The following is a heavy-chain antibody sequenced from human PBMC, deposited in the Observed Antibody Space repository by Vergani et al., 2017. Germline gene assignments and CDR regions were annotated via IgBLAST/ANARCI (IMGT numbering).Heavy chain of an antibody. D-gene: IGHD2-2*01. CDR3: ARDKRRYQLPPYYYYGMDV. CDR1: GFTFDDYA. CDR2: ISWNSGSI. V-gene: IGHV3-9*01. Sequence: EVQLVESGGGLVQPGRSLRLSCAASGFTFDDYAMHWVRQAPGKGLEWVSGISWNSGSIGYADSVKGRFTISRDNAKNSLYLQMNSLRAEDTAVYYCARDKRRYQLPPYYYYGMDVWGQGTTVTVSS. J-gene: IGHJ6*02.